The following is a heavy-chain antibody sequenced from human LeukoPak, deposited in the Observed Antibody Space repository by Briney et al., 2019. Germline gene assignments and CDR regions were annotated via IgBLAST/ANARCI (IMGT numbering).Heavy chain of an antibody. Sequence: GGSLRLSCAASGFTFDDYGMSWVRQAPGKGLEWVSGINWNGGSTGYADSVKGRFTISRDNAKNSLYLQMNGLRAEDTALYYCAREYYDSSGYQKDYWGQGTLVTVSS. CDR3: AREYYDSSGYQKDY. CDR2: INWNGGST. D-gene: IGHD3-22*01. J-gene: IGHJ4*02. CDR1: GFTFDDYG. V-gene: IGHV3-20*04.